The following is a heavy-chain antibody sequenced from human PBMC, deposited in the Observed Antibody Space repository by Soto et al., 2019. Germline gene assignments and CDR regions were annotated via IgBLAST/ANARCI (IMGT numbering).Heavy chain of an antibody. CDR2: ISYTGSTI. CDR3: ARGLRIYYDRSGLHY. Sequence: PGGSLRLSCAASGFTFSNYEMNWVRQTPGKGLEWVSYISYTGSTIYYADSVRGRFTISIDNSKNSLYLQMNSLRAEDTAVYYCARGLRIYYDRSGLHYWGQGTLVTVSS. CDR1: GFTFSNYE. V-gene: IGHV3-48*03. J-gene: IGHJ4*02. D-gene: IGHD3-22*01.